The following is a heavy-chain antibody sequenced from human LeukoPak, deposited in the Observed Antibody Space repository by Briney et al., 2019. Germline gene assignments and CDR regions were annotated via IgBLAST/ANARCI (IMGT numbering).Heavy chain of an antibody. CDR3: ARDPPGVGATNDYFDY. Sequence: GGSLRLSCAASGFTVSSNYMSWVRQAPGKGLEWVSVIYSGGSTYYADSVKGRFNISRDNSKNTLYLQMNSLRAEDTAVYYCARDPPGVGATNDYFDYWGQGTLVTVSS. CDR2: IYSGGST. CDR1: GFTVSSNY. J-gene: IGHJ4*02. D-gene: IGHD1-26*01. V-gene: IGHV3-66*01.